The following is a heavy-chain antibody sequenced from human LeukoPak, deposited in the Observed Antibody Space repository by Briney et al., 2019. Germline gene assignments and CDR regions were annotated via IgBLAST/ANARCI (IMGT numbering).Heavy chain of an antibody. J-gene: IGHJ6*02. V-gene: IGHV7-4-1*02. D-gene: IGHD6-13*01. CDR3: ARDSSSWYYDYYYYGMDV. CDR1: GYTFTSYA. Sequence: ASVKVSCKASGYTFTSYAMNWVRQAPGQGLEWRGWINTNTGNPTYAQGFTGRFVFSLDTSVSTAYLQISSLKAEDTAVYYCARDSSSWYYDYYYYGMDVWGQGTTVTVSS. CDR2: INTNTGNP.